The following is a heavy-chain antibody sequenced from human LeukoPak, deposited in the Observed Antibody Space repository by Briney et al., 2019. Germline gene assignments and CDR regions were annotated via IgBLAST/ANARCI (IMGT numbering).Heavy chain of an antibody. Sequence: SETLSLTCTVSGCSISSYYWSWIRQPAGKGLEWIGRIYTSGSTNYNPSLKSRVTMSVDTSKNQFSLKLSSVTAADTAVYYCARDIRGYSYGYSFDYWGQGTLVTVSS. CDR2: IYTSGST. J-gene: IGHJ4*02. CDR1: GCSISSYY. V-gene: IGHV4-4*07. CDR3: ARDIRGYSYGYSFDY. D-gene: IGHD5-18*01.